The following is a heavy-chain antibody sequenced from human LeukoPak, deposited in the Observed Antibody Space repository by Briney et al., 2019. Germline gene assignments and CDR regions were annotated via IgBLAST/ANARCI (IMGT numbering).Heavy chain of an antibody. J-gene: IGHJ5*02. CDR1: GGSISGYY. CDR2: LYYMRGA. D-gene: IGHD6-13*01. V-gene: IGHV4-59*01. Sequence: SETLSLTCTVSGGSISGYYWSWSRQPPGKGVEWIGNLYYMRGAWYKSSLKSRVTTSVDTSRNEFSLKLSSVTAADTAVYYCASELGSSWSNWFDPWGQGTLVTVSS. CDR3: ASELGSSWSNWFDP.